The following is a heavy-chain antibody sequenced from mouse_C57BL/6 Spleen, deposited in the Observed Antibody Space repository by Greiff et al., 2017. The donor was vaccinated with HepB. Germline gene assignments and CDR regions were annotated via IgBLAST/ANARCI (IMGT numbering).Heavy chain of an antibody. CDR2: ISYDGSN. D-gene: IGHD2-3*01. CDR3: ATDGYGFAY. Sequence: EVKLMESGPGLVKPSQSLSLTCSVTGYSITSGYYWNWIRQFPGNKLEWMGYISYDGSNNYNPSLKNRISITRDTSKNQFFLKLNSVTTEDTATYYCATDGYGFAYWGQGTLVTVSA. V-gene: IGHV3-6*01. CDR1: GYSITSGYY. J-gene: IGHJ3*01.